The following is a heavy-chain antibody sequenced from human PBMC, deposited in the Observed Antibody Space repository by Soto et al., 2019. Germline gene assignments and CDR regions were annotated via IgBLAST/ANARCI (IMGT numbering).Heavy chain of an antibody. D-gene: IGHD2-15*01. CDR1: GGTFSSYT. J-gene: IGHJ5*02. Sequence: QVQLVQSGAEVKKPGSSVRVSCTPSGGTFSSYTISWVRQAPGQGLEWMGRVDPITGMTSYAQKFQGRPAIAAVTATTTASLKLSSLTSEDSAVYFCSMGVASLVDAWGQGTQVTVSS. V-gene: IGHV1-69*02. CDR2: VDPITGMT. CDR3: SMGVASLVDA.